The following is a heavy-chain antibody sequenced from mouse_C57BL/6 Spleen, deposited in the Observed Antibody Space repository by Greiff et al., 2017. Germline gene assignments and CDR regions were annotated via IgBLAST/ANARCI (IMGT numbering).Heavy chain of an antibody. V-gene: IGHV1-55*01. Sequence: QVQLQQPGAELVKPGASVKMSCKASGYTFTSYWITWVKQRPGQGLEWIGDIYPGSGSTNYNEKFKSKATLTVDTSSSTAYMQISSLTSEDSAVYYWAREEGDYVYFDCWGHGTTLTVSS. CDR3: AREEGDYVYFDC. CDR1: GYTFTSYW. CDR2: IYPGSGST. J-gene: IGHJ2*01. D-gene: IGHD2-13*01.